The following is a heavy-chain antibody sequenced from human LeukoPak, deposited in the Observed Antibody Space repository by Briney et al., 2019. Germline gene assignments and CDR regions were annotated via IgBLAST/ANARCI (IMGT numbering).Heavy chain of an antibody. CDR3: ARDEGYSGHTTNY. CDR2: IIPILGIA. Sequence: SVKVSCKASGGTFSSYTISWVRQAPGQGLEWMGRIIPILGIANYAQKFQGRVTITADKSTSTAYMELSSLRSEDTAVYYCARDEGYSGHTTNYWGQGTLVTVSS. V-gene: IGHV1-69*04. D-gene: IGHD5-12*01. CDR1: GGTFSSYT. J-gene: IGHJ4*02.